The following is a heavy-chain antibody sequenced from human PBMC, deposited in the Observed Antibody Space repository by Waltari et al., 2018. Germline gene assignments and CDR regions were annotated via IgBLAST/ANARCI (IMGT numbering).Heavy chain of an antibody. CDR3: ATSGWYCFDY. V-gene: IGHV3-7*01. CDR1: GFTLSSLW. D-gene: IGHD6-19*01. Sequence: EVQLVESGGGLVQPGGSLRLSCAASGFTLSSLWMNWVRQIPGKGLEWVAGIKQDGSEKYYADSVKGRFTISRDNAKNSLYLQMNSLRAEDTAVYYCATSGWYCFDYWGQGTLVTVSS. J-gene: IGHJ4*02. CDR2: IKQDGSEK.